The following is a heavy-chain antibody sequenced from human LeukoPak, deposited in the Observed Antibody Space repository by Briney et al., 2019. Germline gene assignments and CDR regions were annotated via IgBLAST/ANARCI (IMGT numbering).Heavy chain of an antibody. V-gene: IGHV3-66*01. D-gene: IGHD3-22*01. Sequence: GGSLRLSCAASGFTFSSNYMSWVRQAPGKGLEWVSVIYSGGSTYYSDSVKGRFTISRDNSKNTLYLQMNSLRAEETAVYYCARDPPYYYDSSGYRNWFDPWGQGTLVTVSS. CDR3: ARDPPYYYDSSGYRNWFDP. J-gene: IGHJ5*02. CDR1: GFTFSSNY. CDR2: IYSGGST.